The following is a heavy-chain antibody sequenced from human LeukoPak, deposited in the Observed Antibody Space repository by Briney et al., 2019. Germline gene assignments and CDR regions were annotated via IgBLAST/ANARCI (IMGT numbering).Heavy chain of an antibody. Sequence: SETLSLTCTVSGGSISSSSYYWGWIRQPPGKGLEWIGSIYYSGSTYYNPSLKSRVTISVDTSKNQFSLKLSSVTAADTAVYYCARHFKLGGSYYRFDPWGQGTLVTVSS. CDR1: GGSISSSSYY. D-gene: IGHD1-26*01. J-gene: IGHJ5*02. V-gene: IGHV4-39*01. CDR3: ARHFKLGGSYYRFDP. CDR2: IYYSGST.